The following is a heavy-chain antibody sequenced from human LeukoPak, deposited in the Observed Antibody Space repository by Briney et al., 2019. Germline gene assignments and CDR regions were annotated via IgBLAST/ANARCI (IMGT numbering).Heavy chain of an antibody. CDR1: GFTFSSYS. J-gene: IGHJ4*02. CDR3: ARGLGYCSSTSCSYLGY. D-gene: IGHD2-2*01. Sequence: PGGSLRLSCAASGFTFSSYSMNWVRQAPGKGLEWVSSISSSSSYIYYADSVKGRFTISRDNAKNSLYLQMNSLRAEDTAVYYCARGLGYCSSTSCSYLGYWGQGTLVTVSS. CDR2: ISSSSSYI. V-gene: IGHV3-21*01.